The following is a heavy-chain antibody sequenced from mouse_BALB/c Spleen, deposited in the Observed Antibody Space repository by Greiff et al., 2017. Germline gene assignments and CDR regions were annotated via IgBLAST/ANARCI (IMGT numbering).Heavy chain of an antibody. Sequence: QVTLKVSGPGILQPSQTLSLTCSFSGFSLSTSGMGVSWIRQPSGKGLEWLAHIYWDDDKRYNPSLKSRLTISKDTSSNQVFLKITSVDTADTATYYCARNMIYYDYDNWYAMDYWGQGTSVTVSS. CDR1: GFSLSTSGMG. V-gene: IGHV8-12*01. J-gene: IGHJ4*01. CDR2: IYWDDDK. D-gene: IGHD2-4*01. CDR3: ARNMIYYDYDNWYAMDY.